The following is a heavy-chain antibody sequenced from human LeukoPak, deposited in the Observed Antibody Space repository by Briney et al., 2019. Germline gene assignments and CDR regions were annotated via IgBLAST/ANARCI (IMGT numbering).Heavy chain of an antibody. CDR1: GGSISSYY. CDR3: ARVGRAVADSNWFDP. CDR2: IYYSGST. J-gene: IGHJ5*02. V-gene: IGHV4-59*01. Sequence: PSETLSLTCTVSGGSISSYYWSWIRQPPGKGLEWIGYIYYSGSTNYNPSLKSRVTISVDTSKNQFSLKLSSVTAAGTAVYYCARVGRAVADSNWFDPWGQGTLVTVSS. D-gene: IGHD6-19*01.